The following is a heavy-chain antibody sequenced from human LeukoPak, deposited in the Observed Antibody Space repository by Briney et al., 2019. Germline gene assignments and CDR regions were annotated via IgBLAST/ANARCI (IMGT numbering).Heavy chain of an antibody. CDR1: VGSFSGYY. J-gene: IGHJ4*02. V-gene: IGHV4-34*01. CDR2: INHSGST. D-gene: IGHD3-16*02. Sequence: KPSETLSLTCAVYVGSFSGYYWSWIRQPPGKGLEWIGEINHSGSTNYNPSLKSRVTISVDTSKNQFSLKLSSVNAADTAVYYCARRYDYVWGSYRYKGSYFDYWGQGTLVTVSS. CDR3: ARRYDYVWGSYRYKGSYFDY.